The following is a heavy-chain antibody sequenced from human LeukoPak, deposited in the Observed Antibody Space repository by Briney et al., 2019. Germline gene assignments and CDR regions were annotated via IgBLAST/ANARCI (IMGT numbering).Heavy chain of an antibody. CDR1: GFTFSSYG. CDR3: AKDQGRRYYYYYGMDV. J-gene: IGHJ6*02. CDR2: ISYDGSNK. V-gene: IGHV3-30*18. Sequence: GGSLRLSCAASGFTFSSYGMHWVRQAPGKGLEWVAVISYDGSNKYYADSVKGRFTISRDNSKNTLYLQMNSLRAEDTAVYYCAKDQGRRYYYYYGMDVWGQGTTVTVSS.